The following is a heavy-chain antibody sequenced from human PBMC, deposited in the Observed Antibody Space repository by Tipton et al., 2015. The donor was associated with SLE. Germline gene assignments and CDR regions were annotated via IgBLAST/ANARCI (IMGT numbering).Heavy chain of an antibody. D-gene: IGHD3-3*01. CDR2: ISSSGVTT. CDR1: GFTFSTYA. CDR3: ARDSITISY. J-gene: IGHJ4*02. Sequence: SLRLSCAASGFTFSTYALSWVRQAPGKGLEWISYISSSGVTTYYADSVQGRFTISRDNAKNSLSLQMNSLRAEDTALYYCARDSITISYWGQGTLVTVSS. V-gene: IGHV3-11*01.